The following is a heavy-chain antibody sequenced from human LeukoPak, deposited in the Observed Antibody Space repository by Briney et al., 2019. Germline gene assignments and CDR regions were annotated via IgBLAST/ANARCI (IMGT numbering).Heavy chain of an antibody. CDR1: GFTFSSYS. V-gene: IGHV3-21*01. D-gene: IGHD3-3*01. CDR2: ISSSSSYI. Sequence: GGSLRLSCAASGFTFSSYSMNWVRQAPGKGLEWVSSISSSSSYIYYADSVKGRFTISRDNAKNSLYLQMNSLRAEDTAVYYCARDFPDYYDFWSGYRGGYHYYGMDVWGQGTTVTVSS. CDR3: ARDFPDYYDFWSGYRGGYHYYGMDV. J-gene: IGHJ6*02.